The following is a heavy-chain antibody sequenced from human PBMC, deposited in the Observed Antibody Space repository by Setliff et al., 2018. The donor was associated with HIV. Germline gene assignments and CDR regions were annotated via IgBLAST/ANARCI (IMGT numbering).Heavy chain of an antibody. J-gene: IGHJ5*02. Sequence: SETLSLTCTVSGGSLNTGTYYWSWIRQPAGKGLEWIGHIYITEDTDYNPSLKSRVTISVDSSKNQFSLSLSSVTAADTAVYYCARVSRLHPFDPWGQGVLVTVSS. CDR1: GGSLNTGTYY. CDR2: IYITEDT. D-gene: IGHD2-15*01. CDR3: ARVSRLHPFDP. V-gene: IGHV4-61*10.